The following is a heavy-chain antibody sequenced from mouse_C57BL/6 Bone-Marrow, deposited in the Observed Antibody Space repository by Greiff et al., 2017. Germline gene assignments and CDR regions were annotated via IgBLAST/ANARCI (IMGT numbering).Heavy chain of an antibody. J-gene: IGHJ1*03. V-gene: IGHV1-78*01. CDR1: GYTFTDHT. CDR3: ARYPYYGSSLWYFDV. D-gene: IGHD1-1*01. CDR2: IYPRDGST. Sequence: QVQLQQSDAELVKPGASVKISCKVSGYTFTDHTIHWMKQRPEQGLEWIGYIYPRDGSTKYNEKFKGKATLTADKSSSTAYMQLNSLTSEDSAVYFCARYPYYGSSLWYFDVWGTGTTVTVSS.